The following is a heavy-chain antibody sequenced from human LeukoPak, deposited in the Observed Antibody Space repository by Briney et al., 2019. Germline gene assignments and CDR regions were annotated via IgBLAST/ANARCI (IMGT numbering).Heavy chain of an antibody. CDR2: VNNNGGTT. D-gene: IGHD3-16*01. V-gene: IGHV3-64D*06. Sequence: GGSLRLSCSASGFTFSIYAMHWVRQAPGKGLEYLSGVNNNGGTTNYADSVKGRFTISRDNFKNTLYLQMSSLRPEDTAVYYCVKTMVTFGGIIRADAFDIWGQGTMVTVSS. CDR1: GFTFSIYA. CDR3: VKTMVTFGGIIRADAFDI. J-gene: IGHJ3*02.